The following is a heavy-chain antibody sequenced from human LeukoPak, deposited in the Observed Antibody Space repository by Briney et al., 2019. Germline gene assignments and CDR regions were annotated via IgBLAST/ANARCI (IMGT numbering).Heavy chain of an antibody. Sequence: SETLSLTCTVSGVSISSGGSYWGWIRQPPGKGLEWIGSIYYSGSTSCNPSLKSRVIISVDTSKNQFSLKLNSVTAADAAVYYCARGDLYYDILTGYYSEYYFDYWGQGTLVTVSS. CDR2: IYYSGST. CDR1: GVSISSGGSY. J-gene: IGHJ4*02. V-gene: IGHV4-39*02. CDR3: ARGDLYYDILTGYYSEYYFDY. D-gene: IGHD3-9*01.